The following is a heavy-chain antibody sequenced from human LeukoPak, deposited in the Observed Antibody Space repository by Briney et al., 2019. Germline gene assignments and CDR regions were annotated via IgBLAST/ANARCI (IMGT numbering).Heavy chain of an antibody. V-gene: IGHV3-21*01. CDR3: ATEGIVGGGAHFDY. CDR1: GFTFSSYG. D-gene: IGHD1-26*01. Sequence: GGPLRLSCAASGFTFSSYGINWVRQAPGKGLGWVSSIDVGSYAYYANSVKGRFTISRDNAKNSLYLQMNSLRVEDTAVYYCATEGIVGGGAHFDYWGQGTLVTVSS. CDR2: IDVGSYA. J-gene: IGHJ4*02.